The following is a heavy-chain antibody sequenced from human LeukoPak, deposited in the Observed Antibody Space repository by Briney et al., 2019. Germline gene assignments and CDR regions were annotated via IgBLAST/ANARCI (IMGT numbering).Heavy chain of an antibody. V-gene: IGHV4-34*01. D-gene: IGHD3-16*01. CDR3: ARGITFGGATDY. CDR1: GGSFSGYY. CDR2: INHSGST. Sequence: PSETLSLTCAVYGGSFSGYYWSWIRQPPGKGLEWIGEINHSGSTNYNPSLKSRVTISVDTSKNQFSLKLSSVTAADTAVYYCARGITFGGATDYWGQGTLVTVSS. J-gene: IGHJ4*02.